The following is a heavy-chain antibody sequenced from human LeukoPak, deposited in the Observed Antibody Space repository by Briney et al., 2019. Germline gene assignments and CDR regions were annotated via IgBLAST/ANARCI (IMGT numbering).Heavy chain of an antibody. J-gene: IGHJ4*02. V-gene: IGHV3-30*18. CDR1: GFTFSSYG. CDR3: AKAQGSYYDFWSGYYPLDY. D-gene: IGHD3-3*01. CDR2: ISSDGSNK. Sequence: GGSLRLSCAASGFTFSSYGMHWVRQAPGKGLEWVAAISSDGSNKYYADSVKGRFTISRDNSKNTLYLQMNSLRAEDTAVYYCAKAQGSYYDFWSGYYPLDYWGQGTLVTVSS.